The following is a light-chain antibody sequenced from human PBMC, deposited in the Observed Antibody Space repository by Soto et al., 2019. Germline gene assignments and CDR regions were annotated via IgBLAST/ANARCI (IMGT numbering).Light chain of an antibody. CDR3: SSYTSSTNYV. V-gene: IGLV2-14*01. J-gene: IGLJ1*01. CDR1: SSDVGGYNY. CDR2: EVS. Sequence: QSALGHPASVSWSPGHSIAIACTGTSSDVGGYNYVSWYQQHPGKAPKLMIYEVSNRPSGVSNRFSGSKSGNTASLTISGLQAEEEADYYCSSYTSSTNYVFGTGTKVTVL.